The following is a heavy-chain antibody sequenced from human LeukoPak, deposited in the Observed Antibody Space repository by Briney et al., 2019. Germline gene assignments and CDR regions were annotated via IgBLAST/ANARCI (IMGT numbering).Heavy chain of an antibody. D-gene: IGHD5-12*01. Sequence: SETLSLTCTVSGGSISSYYWSWIRQPPGKGLEWIGYIYYSGSTNYNPSLRSRVTLSIDTSKNQFSLKLSSVSAADTAVYYCARTLGYSGYDWGQGTLVTVSS. V-gene: IGHV4-59*01. J-gene: IGHJ4*02. CDR2: IYYSGST. CDR1: GGSISSYY. CDR3: ARTLGYSGYD.